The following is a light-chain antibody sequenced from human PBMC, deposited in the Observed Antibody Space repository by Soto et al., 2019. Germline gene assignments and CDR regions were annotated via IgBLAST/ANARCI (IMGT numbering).Light chain of an antibody. V-gene: IGKV1-13*02. Sequence: AIQMTQSPSSLSASVGDRVTITCRASQGISSDLAWYQQKPGKAPKLLIYAASSLESGVPSRFSGRAATTDSTLTISRLQPEDFTTYCRQRFNTHPSFGGGTKVEIK. J-gene: IGKJ4*01. CDR1: QGISSD. CDR3: QRFNTHPS. CDR2: AAS.